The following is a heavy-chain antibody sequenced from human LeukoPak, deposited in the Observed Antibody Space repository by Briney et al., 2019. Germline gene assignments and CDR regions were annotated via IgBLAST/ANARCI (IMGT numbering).Heavy chain of an antibody. CDR2: ISAYNGNT. D-gene: IGHD3-10*01. V-gene: IGHV1-18*01. J-gene: IGHJ4*02. CDR1: GYTFTSYG. Sequence: ASVKVSCKASGYTFTSYGISWVRQAPGQGLEWMGWISAYNGNTNYAQKLQGRVTMTTDTSTSTAYMELRSLRSDDTAVYHCARSHYYGSGSYYRPPPFDYWGQGTLVTVSS. CDR3: ARSHYYGSGSYYRPPPFDY.